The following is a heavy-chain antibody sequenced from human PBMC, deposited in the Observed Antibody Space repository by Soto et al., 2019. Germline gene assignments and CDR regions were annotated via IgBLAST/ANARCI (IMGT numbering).Heavy chain of an antibody. CDR1: GFIFSDYY. J-gene: IGHJ6*02. V-gene: IGHV3-11*01. CDR2: ISSSGSTI. CDR3: ARDLLLFGGSSMVRGFLPRSLGTRYYGMDV. D-gene: IGHD3-10*01. Sequence: QVQLVESGGGLVKPGGSLRLSCAASGFIFSDYYMTWIRQAPGKGLEWVSYISSSGSTIYYADSVKGRFTISRDNAKNSLYLQMNSLRAEDTAVYYCARDLLLFGGSSMVRGFLPRSLGTRYYGMDVWGQGTTVTVSS.